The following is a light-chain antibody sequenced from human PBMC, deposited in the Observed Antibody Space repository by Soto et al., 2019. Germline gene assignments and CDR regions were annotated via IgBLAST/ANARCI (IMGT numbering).Light chain of an antibody. CDR3: QQGGSFPIT. Sequence: DIQMTQSPSSVSASVGDRVTITCRASQDIGSWLAWYQQKPGKAPDLLIYGASSLQSGVPSRFYGGGSGRDFSLTISSLQPEDFETYYCQQGGSFPITFGQGTRLEIK. J-gene: IGKJ5*01. V-gene: IGKV1-12*01. CDR1: QDIGSW. CDR2: GAS.